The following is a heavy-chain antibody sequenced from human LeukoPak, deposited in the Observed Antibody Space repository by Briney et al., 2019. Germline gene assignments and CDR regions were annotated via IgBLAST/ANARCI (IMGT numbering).Heavy chain of an antibody. V-gene: IGHV3-7*01. CDR3: ARAQRRLQFSEFDP. D-gene: IGHD5-24*01. CDR1: GFTFSSYW. J-gene: IGHJ5*02. CDR2: IKQDGSEK. Sequence: GGSLRLSCAASGFTFSSYWMSWVRQAPGKGLEWVANIKQDGSEKYYVDSVKGRFTISRDNAKNSLYLQMNSLRAEDTAVYYCARAQRRLQFSEFDPWGQGTLVTVSS.